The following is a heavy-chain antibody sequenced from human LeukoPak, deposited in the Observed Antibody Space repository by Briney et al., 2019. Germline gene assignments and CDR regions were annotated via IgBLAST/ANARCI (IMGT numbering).Heavy chain of an antibody. D-gene: IGHD4-11*01. CDR2: IYHSGST. Sequence: PSETLSLTCAVSGYSLSSGYYGGWIRQPPGKGLEWIGSIYHSGSTYYNPSLKSRVTISVDTSKNQFSLKLSSVTAADTAVYYCARSYGNYGDYYMDVWGKGTTVTVSS. V-gene: IGHV4-38-2*01. J-gene: IGHJ6*03. CDR3: ARSYGNYGDYYMDV. CDR1: GYSLSSGYY.